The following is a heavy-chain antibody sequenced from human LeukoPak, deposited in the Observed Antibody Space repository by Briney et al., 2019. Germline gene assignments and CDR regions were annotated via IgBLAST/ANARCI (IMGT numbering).Heavy chain of an antibody. D-gene: IGHD2-2*01. CDR1: GYTFTGYY. J-gene: IGHJ5*02. Sequence: ASVKVSCKASGYTFTGYYMHWVRQAPGQGLEWMGWINPNSGGTNYAQKFQGRVTMTRDTSISTAYMELSRLRSDDTAVYYCARGPIVVVPAAQNNWFDPWGQGTLLTVSS. CDR2: INPNSGGT. CDR3: ARGPIVVVPAAQNNWFDP. V-gene: IGHV1-2*02.